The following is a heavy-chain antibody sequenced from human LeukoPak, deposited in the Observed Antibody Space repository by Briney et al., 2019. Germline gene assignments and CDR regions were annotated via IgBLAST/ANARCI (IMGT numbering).Heavy chain of an antibody. V-gene: IGHV5-51*01. CDR2: IYPGDSDI. J-gene: IGHJ5*02. CDR3: ARQEYCSGGSCYTWFDP. Sequence: GESLKISCKDSGYRFSSCWIAWVRQMPGKGLEYIGIIYPGDSDIRYNPSFQGLVTISADKSISTAYLQWSSLKASDTAMYYCARQEYCSGGSCYTWFDPWGQGTLVTVSS. D-gene: IGHD2-15*01. CDR1: GYRFSSCW.